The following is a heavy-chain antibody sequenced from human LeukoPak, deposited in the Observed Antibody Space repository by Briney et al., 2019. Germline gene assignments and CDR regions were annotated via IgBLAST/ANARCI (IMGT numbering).Heavy chain of an antibody. V-gene: IGHV3-23*01. D-gene: IGHD2-21*02. CDR3: AKDLGLGYYCGGDCYFGA. CDR1: GFTFSSYA. Sequence: QSGGSLRRSCAASGFTFSSYAMSWVRQAPGQGLEWVSAISGSGGSTYYADPVKGRFTISRDNSKNTLYLQMNSLRAEDTAVYYCAKDLGLGYYCGGDCYFGAWGQGTLFTVSS. J-gene: IGHJ5*02. CDR2: ISGSGGST.